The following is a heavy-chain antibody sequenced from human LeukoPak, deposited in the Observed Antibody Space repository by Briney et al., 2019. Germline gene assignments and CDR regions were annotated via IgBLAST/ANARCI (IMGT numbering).Heavy chain of an antibody. Sequence: SETLSLTCTVSGGSISSYYWSWIRQPPGKGLEWIGYIYYSGSTNYNPSLKSRVTISVDTSKNQFSLKLSSVTAADTAVYYCARVRGDFWSGYYTVPYYYYYMDVWGKGTTVTASS. CDR3: ARVRGDFWSGYYTVPYYYYYMDV. V-gene: IGHV4-59*01. CDR2: IYYSGST. D-gene: IGHD3-3*01. J-gene: IGHJ6*03. CDR1: GGSISSYY.